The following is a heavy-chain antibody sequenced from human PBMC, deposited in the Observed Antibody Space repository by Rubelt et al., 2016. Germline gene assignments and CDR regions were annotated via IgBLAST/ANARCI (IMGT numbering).Heavy chain of an antibody. CDR2: INPNSGGT. CDR3: ARDGVVDSSGYYYVDQ. Sequence: GQLVQSGAEVKKPGASVKVSCKASGYTFAGHYMHWVRQAPGQGLEWMGWINPNSGGTNYAQKFQGRVTMTRDTSIKTAYMELNRLRSDDTAVYYCARDGVVDSSGYYYVDQWGQGTLVTVSA. CDR1: GYTFAGHY. D-gene: IGHD3-22*01. V-gene: IGHV1-2*02. J-gene: IGHJ4*02.